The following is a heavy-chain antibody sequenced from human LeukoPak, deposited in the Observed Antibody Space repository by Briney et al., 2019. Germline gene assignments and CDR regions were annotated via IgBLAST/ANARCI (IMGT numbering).Heavy chain of an antibody. Sequence: SETLSLTCTVSNGPINTYQWSWIRQPPGKGLEWIGNIHYSGSANYNPSLKSRVIISVDTSKNQFSLKLSSVTAADTAVYYCAGSGSYWGYCYYYMDVWGKGTTVTISS. J-gene: IGHJ6*03. CDR2: IHYSGSA. D-gene: IGHD3-10*01. CDR3: AGSGSYWGYCYYYMDV. V-gene: IGHV4-59*01. CDR1: NGPINTYQ.